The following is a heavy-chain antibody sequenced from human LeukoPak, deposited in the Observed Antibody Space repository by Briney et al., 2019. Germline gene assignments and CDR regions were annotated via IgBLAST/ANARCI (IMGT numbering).Heavy chain of an antibody. V-gene: IGHV3-21*01. CDR2: ITSGSDYI. J-gene: IGHJ4*02. D-gene: IGHD3-9*01. CDR3: ARGHYDVLAASYKWTPDY. CDR1: GFTFNTFN. Sequence: GVSLRLSCAASGFTFNTFNMNWVRQAPGKGLEGVSSITSGSDYIYYADSVKGRFTTSRDNAKNSLSLQLNSLRVEDTAVYYCARGHYDVLAASYKWTPDYWGQGTLVTVSS.